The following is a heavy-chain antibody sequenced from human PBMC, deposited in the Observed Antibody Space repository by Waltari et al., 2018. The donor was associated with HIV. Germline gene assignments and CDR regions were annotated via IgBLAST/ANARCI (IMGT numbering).Heavy chain of an antibody. V-gene: IGHV7-4-1*02. CDR1: GYTFTNYA. Sequence: QEQLVQSGSELKNPGASVKVSCKASGYTFTNYAMNWVRQAPGQGLEWMGWINTKTGVPTYAPGFTGRVVFSLDTSVNTAFLQISGLKAEDTAVYYCARGISKSASTRGPWGQGTLVTVSS. CDR2: INTKTGVP. D-gene: IGHD2-2*01. CDR3: ARGISKSASTRGP. J-gene: IGHJ5*02.